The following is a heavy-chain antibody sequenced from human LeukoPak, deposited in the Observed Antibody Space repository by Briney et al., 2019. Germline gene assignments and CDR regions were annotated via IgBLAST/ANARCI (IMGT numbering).Heavy chain of an antibody. CDR2: IYYSGST. D-gene: IGHD3-10*01. CDR1: GGSISSYY. V-gene: IGHV4-59*01. Sequence: SETLSLTCTVSGGSISSYYWSWIRQPPGKGLEWIGYIYYSGSTNYNPSLKSRVTISVDTSKNQFSLKLSSVTAADTAVYYCASQTYYYGSGSYYMDVWGKGTTVTISS. J-gene: IGHJ6*03. CDR3: ASQTYYYGSGSYYMDV.